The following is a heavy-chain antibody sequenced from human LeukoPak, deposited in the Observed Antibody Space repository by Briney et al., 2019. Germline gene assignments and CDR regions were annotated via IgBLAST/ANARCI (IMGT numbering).Heavy chain of an antibody. CDR2: IYYSGST. CDR3: ASRSSYDYVWGSYRRYYFDY. Sequence: SETLSLTCTVSGGSISSSSYYWGCIRQPPGKGLDWIGCIYYSGSTYYNPSLNSRVSIHVDPSHNPLSLKLDGVAAADVALYYCASRSSYDYVWGSYRRYYFDYWGQGTLVTVSS. D-gene: IGHD3-16*02. V-gene: IGHV4-39*01. J-gene: IGHJ4*02. CDR1: GGSISSSSYY.